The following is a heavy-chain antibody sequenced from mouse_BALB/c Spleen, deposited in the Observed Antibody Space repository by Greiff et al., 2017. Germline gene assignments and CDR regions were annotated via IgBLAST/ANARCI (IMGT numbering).Heavy chain of an antibody. D-gene: IGHD2-1*01. Sequence: EVHLVESGGGLVQPGGSRKLSCAASGFTFSDYGMAWVRQAPGKGPEWVAFISNLAYSIYYADTVTGRFTISRENAKNTLYLEMSSLRSEDTAMYYCARDPDGNYFDYWGQGTTLTVSS. CDR2: ISNLAYSI. V-gene: IGHV5-15*02. J-gene: IGHJ2*01. CDR3: ARDPDGNYFDY. CDR1: GFTFSDYG.